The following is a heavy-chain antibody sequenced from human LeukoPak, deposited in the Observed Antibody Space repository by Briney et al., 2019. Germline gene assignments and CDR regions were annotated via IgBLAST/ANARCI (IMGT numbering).Heavy chain of an antibody. D-gene: IGHD3-22*01. Sequence: SGTLSLTCTVSGDSISSGDYYWSWIRQPAGKGLEWIGRISSSGSTNYNPSLKSRVTISVDTSKNQFSLKLSSVTAADTAVYYCARVTGYMIEDYFDYWGQGTLVTVSS. J-gene: IGHJ4*02. CDR3: ARVTGYMIEDYFDY. CDR2: ISSSGST. CDR1: GDSISSGDYY. V-gene: IGHV4-61*02.